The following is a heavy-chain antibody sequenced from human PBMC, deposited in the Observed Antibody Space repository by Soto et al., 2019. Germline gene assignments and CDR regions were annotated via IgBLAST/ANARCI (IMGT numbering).Heavy chain of an antibody. CDR3: ARAYLGRLPRRADYYYAMDV. Sequence: GGSLRLSCAASGFSFRDYDMHWVRQRKGKGLEWVSALGAARDPYYVGSVKGRFSVSRDNAQNSLFLQMNNLRVDDTAVYFCARAYLGRLPRRADYYYAMDVWGRGTTVTVSS. J-gene: IGHJ6*02. V-gene: IGHV3-13*05. CDR1: GFSFRDYD. D-gene: IGHD1-26*01. CDR2: LGAARDP.